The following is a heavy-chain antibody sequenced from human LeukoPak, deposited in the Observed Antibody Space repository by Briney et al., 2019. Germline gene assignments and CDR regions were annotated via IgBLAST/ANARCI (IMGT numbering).Heavy chain of an antibody. D-gene: IGHD2-8*01. V-gene: IGHV4-34*01. CDR3: ARAMYASRDAFDI. CDR1: GGSFSGYY. CDR2: INHSGST. Sequence: PSETLSLTCAVYGGSFSGYYWSWIRQPPGKGLEWIGEINHSGSTNYNPSLKSRVTISVDTSKNQFSLKLSSVTAADTAVYYCARAMYASRDAFDIWGQGTMVTVSS. J-gene: IGHJ3*02.